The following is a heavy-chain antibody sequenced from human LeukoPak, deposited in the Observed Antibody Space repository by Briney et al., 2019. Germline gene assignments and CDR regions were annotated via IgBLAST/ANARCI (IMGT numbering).Heavy chain of an antibody. CDR2: IKQDGSEK. J-gene: IGHJ5*02. V-gene: IGHV3-7*01. D-gene: IGHD5-12*01. Sequence: LGGSLRLSCAASGFAFSSYCMSWVRQAPGKGLEWVANIKQDGSEKYYVDSVKGRFTISRDNAKNSLYLQMNSLRAEDTAVYYCARESDIVARNWFDPWGQGTLVTVSS. CDR1: GFAFSSYC. CDR3: ARESDIVARNWFDP.